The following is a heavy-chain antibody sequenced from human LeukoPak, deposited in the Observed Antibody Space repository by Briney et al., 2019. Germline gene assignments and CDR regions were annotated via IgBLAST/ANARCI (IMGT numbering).Heavy chain of an antibody. CDR2: INSDGSST. D-gene: IGHD3-10*01. CDR1: GFTFSSYW. J-gene: IGHJ6*02. Sequence: GGSLRLSCAASGFTFSSYWMHWVRQAPGKGLVWVTRINSDGSSTNYADSVKGRFTISRDNAKNTLYLQMNSLGAEDTAVYYCAREESNYYGMDVWGQGTTVTVSS. CDR3: AREESNYYGMDV. V-gene: IGHV3-74*01.